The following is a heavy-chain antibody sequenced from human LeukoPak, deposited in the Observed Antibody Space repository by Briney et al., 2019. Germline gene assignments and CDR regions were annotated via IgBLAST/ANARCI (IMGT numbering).Heavy chain of an antibody. Sequence: GGSLRLSCAASGFTFSSYGMHWVRQAPGKGLEWVAVISYDGSNKYYADSVKGRFTISRDNAKNSLYLQMNSLRAEDTAVYYCARDRATDYFDYWGQGTLVTVSS. V-gene: IGHV3-30*03. J-gene: IGHJ4*02. D-gene: IGHD2-15*01. CDR1: GFTFSSYG. CDR2: ISYDGSNK. CDR3: ARDRATDYFDY.